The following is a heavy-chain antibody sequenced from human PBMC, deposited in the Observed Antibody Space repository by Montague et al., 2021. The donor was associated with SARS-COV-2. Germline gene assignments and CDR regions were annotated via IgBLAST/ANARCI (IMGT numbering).Heavy chain of an antibody. D-gene: IGHD6-13*01. V-gene: IGHV4-59*01. Sequence: SETLSLTCTVSGGFISRYSWTWIRRPPGKGLEWIGYIYNSGSTNYNPSLTSRVTISVDTSKNQFSLKLSSVAAADTAVYYCARVGRGSSWYEVAFDIWGQGTVVTVSS. CDR3: ARVGRGSSWYEVAFDI. J-gene: IGHJ3*02. CDR2: IYNSGST. CDR1: GGFISRYS.